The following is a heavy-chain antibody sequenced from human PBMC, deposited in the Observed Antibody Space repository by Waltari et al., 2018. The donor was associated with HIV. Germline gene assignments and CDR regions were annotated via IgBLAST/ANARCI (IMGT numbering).Heavy chain of an antibody. Sequence: QMQLQESGPGLVKPSETLSLTCNVTGGSVTSTSNFWGWIRQPPGKGMEWIGRIYHDESTHYDPSLKSRVTMSIDTSKNHFSLNLASVTAADTAMYYCASSYNFIVWGAVDIWGQGTMVTVSS. D-gene: IGHD1-1*01. CDR2: IYHDEST. CDR3: ASSYNFIVWGAVDI. J-gene: IGHJ3*02. CDR1: GGSVTSTSNF. V-gene: IGHV4-39*02.